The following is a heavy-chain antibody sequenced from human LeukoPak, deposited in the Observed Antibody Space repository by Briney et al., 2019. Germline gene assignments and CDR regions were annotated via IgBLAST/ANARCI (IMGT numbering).Heavy chain of an antibody. V-gene: IGHV3-23*01. D-gene: IGHD3-22*01. Sequence: PGGSLRLSCAASGFTFSSFAPSWVRHAPGKGLEWVSAISGSGAGTYYADSVKGRFTISRDNSKNTLYLQMTGLRAEDTAVYYCAKVLHYYDDNTSPGYWGRGTLVTVSS. CDR2: ISGSGAGT. CDR1: GFTFSSFA. J-gene: IGHJ4*02. CDR3: AKVLHYYDDNTSPGY.